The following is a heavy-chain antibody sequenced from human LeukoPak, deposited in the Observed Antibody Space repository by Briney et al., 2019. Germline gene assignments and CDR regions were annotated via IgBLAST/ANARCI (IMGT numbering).Heavy chain of an antibody. Sequence: SETLSLTCTVSGGSISSSFYYWVWIRQPPGKGLQWIGSIYYSGSTYYDPSLKSRVTISVDMSKNQFSLKLSSVTAADTAVYYCARHRASDRAFDIWGQGTMVTVSS. CDR2: IYYSGST. V-gene: IGHV4-39*01. J-gene: IGHJ3*02. D-gene: IGHD5-24*01. CDR1: GGSISSSFYY. CDR3: ARHRASDRAFDI.